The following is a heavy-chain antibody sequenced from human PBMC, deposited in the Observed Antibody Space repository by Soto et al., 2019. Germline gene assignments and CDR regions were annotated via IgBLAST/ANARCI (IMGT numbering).Heavy chain of an antibody. CDR3: AKSYDILTGYLY. J-gene: IGHJ4*02. D-gene: IGHD3-9*01. CDR1: GFTFSSYA. V-gene: IGHV3-23*01. CDR2: ISGSGGST. Sequence: EVQLLESGGGLVQPGGSLRLSCAASGFTFSSYAMSWVSQAPGKGLEWVSAISGSGGSTYYADSVKGRFTISRDNSKNTLYLQMNSLRAEDTAVYYCAKSYDILTGYLYWGQGTLVTVSS.